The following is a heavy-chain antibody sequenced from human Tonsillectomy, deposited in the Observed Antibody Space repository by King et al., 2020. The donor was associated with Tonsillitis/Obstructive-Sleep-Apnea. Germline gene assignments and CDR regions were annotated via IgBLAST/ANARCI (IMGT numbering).Heavy chain of an antibody. Sequence: VQLVESGGGVVQPGRSLRLSCAASGFTFSSYGMHWVRQAPGKGLEWVAVISYDGSNKYYADSVKGRFTISRDNSKKPLYLQMNSLRAEDTAVYYCAKVDRAMVTGGDYWGQGTLVTVSS. J-gene: IGHJ4*02. V-gene: IGHV3-30*18. CDR2: ISYDGSNK. D-gene: IGHD5-18*01. CDR3: AKVDRAMVTGGDY. CDR1: GFTFSSYG.